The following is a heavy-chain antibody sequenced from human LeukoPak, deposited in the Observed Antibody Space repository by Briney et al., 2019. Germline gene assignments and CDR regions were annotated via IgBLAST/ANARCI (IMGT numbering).Heavy chain of an antibody. V-gene: IGHV4-39*01. Sequence: SETLSLTCTVSGGSLSSSSYYWGWIRQPPGKGLEWIGSIFYSGSTYYDPSLKSRVPISVDTSKNQFSLKLSSVTAADTAVYYCARCITMVRGGQYYFDYWGQGTLVTVSS. CDR1: GGSLSSSSYY. D-gene: IGHD3-10*01. J-gene: IGHJ4*02. CDR3: ARCITMVRGGQYYFDY. CDR2: IFYSGST.